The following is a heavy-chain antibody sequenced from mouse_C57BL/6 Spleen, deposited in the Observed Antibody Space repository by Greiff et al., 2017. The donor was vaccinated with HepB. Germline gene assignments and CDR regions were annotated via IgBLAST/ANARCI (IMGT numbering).Heavy chain of an antibody. D-gene: IGHD1-1*01. CDR3: AREGGYYGDYAMDY. CDR2: IHPNSGST. CDR1: GYTFTSYW. V-gene: IGHV1-64*01. Sequence: QVQLQQPGAELVKPGASVKLSCKASGYTFTSYWMHWVKQRPGQGLEWIGMIHPNSGSTNYNEKFKSKATLTVDKSSSTAYMQLSSLTSEDSAVYYCAREGGYYGDYAMDYWGQGTSVTVSS. J-gene: IGHJ4*01.